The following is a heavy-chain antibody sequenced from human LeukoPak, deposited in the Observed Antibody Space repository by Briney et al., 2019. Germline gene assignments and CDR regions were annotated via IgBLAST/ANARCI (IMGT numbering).Heavy chain of an antibody. Sequence: GGSLRLSCAASGFTFSSYAMSWVRQAPGKGLEGVSAISGSGGSTYYADSVKGRFTISRDNSKNTLYLQMNSLRAEDTAVYYCAKDPTPPVVVTAAGGYIWGQGTLVTVSS. V-gene: IGHV3-23*01. CDR3: AKDPTPPVVVTAAGGYI. J-gene: IGHJ4*02. CDR2: ISGSGGST. CDR1: GFTFSSYA. D-gene: IGHD2-21*02.